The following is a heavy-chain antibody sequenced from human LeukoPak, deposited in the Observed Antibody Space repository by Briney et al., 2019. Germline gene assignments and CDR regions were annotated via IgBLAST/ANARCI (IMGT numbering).Heavy chain of an antibody. CDR1: GFTVSSNY. J-gene: IGHJ5*02. D-gene: IGHD2-21*02. CDR3: ARDLSPGIMVVTAIPPFDP. Sequence: GGSLRLSCAASGFTVSSNYMSWVRQAPGKGLEWVSVIYSGGSTYYADSVKGRFTISRDNSKNTLYLQMNSLRAEDTAVYYCARDLSPGIMVVTAIPPFDPWGQGTLVTVSS. V-gene: IGHV3-66*02. CDR2: IYSGGST.